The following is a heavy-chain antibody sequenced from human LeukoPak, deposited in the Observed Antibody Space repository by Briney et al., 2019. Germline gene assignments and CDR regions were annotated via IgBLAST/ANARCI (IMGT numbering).Heavy chain of an antibody. CDR1: GYTFTSYG. V-gene: IGHV1-18*01. CDR2: ISAYNGNT. CDR3: ARVGYDFWSGYYGGVNWFDP. D-gene: IGHD3-3*01. Sequence: GASVKVSCKASGYTFTSYGISWVRQAPGQGLEWMGWISAYNGNTNYAQKLQGRVTMTTDTSTSTAYMELRSLRSDDTAVYCCARVGYDFWSGYYGGVNWFDPWGQGTLVTVSS. J-gene: IGHJ5*02.